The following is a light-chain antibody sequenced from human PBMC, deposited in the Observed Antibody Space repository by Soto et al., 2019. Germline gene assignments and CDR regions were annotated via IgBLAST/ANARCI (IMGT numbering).Light chain of an antibody. J-gene: IGKJ1*01. CDR2: NAN. V-gene: IGKV1-5*01. CDR3: QQYNGYSTWT. CDR1: QSISYY. Sequence: DIQMTQSPSTLSASIGDRVTITCRASQSISYYLAWYQQKPGKGPKILIFNANILQSGVPSRFSGSGSGTEFTLPISSLQPDDFATYYCQQYNGYSTWTFGQGTKVEIK.